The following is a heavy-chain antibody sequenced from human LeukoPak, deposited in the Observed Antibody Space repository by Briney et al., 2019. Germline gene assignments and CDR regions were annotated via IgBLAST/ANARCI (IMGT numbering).Heavy chain of an antibody. CDR1: GSSMNLYS. V-gene: IGHV4-59*12. J-gene: IGHJ4*02. Sequence: SETLSLTCSVSGSSMNLYSWNWIRQSPGKGLEWIAYMYYSGTTNYNPSLENRAAISLDLSRHQFSLRLNSVTAADTAVYYCAAKTYCSSTSCYTVDYWGQGTLVTVSS. CDR3: AAKTYCSSTSCYTVDY. CDR2: MYYSGTT. D-gene: IGHD2-2*02.